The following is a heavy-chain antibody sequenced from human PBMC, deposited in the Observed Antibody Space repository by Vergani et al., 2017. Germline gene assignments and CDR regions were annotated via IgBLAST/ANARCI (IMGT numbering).Heavy chain of an antibody. CDR2: ISYDGSKT. CDR3: ARDVWDCSVISCFLRAEEFYNMDV. CDR1: GFKFSQFG. Sequence: QVQLVESGGGVVQPGTSLRLSCEASGFKFSQFGMHWVRQGPGKGLEWVAFISYDGSKTQYADSEKGRVTISRDNSKNTVGMEMSSLRVDDTATYYCARDVWDCSVISCFLRAEEFYNMDVWGQGTTVTVS. V-gene: IGHV3-33*05. J-gene: IGHJ6*03. D-gene: IGHD3-16*01.